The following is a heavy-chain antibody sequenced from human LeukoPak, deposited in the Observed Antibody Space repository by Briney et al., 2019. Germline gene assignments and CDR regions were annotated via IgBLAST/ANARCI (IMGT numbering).Heavy chain of an antibody. Sequence: SETLSLTCTVSGGSISSSSYYWGWIRQPPGKGLEWIGSIYYSGSTYYNPSLKSRVTISVDTSKNQFSLKLSYVTAADTAVYYCARLELQQLVLGYWGQGTLVTVSS. D-gene: IGHD6-13*01. CDR3: ARLELQQLVLGY. CDR1: GGSISSSSYY. J-gene: IGHJ4*02. CDR2: IYYSGST. V-gene: IGHV4-39*01.